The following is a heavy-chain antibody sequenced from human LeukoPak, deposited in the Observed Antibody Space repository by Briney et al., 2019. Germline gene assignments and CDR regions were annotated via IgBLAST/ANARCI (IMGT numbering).Heavy chain of an antibody. CDR3: AKDHDIVVVVAAPACPALDY. J-gene: IGHJ4*02. CDR2: ISYDGSNK. CDR1: GFTFSSYG. V-gene: IGHV3-30*18. Sequence: TSLRLSCATSGFTFSSYGMHWVRQATGKGLEWMAVISYDGSNKYYADSVKGRFTISRDNSKNTLYLQMNSLRDEDTAVYYCAKDHDIVVVVAAPACPALDYWGQATQVTVSS. D-gene: IGHD2-15*01.